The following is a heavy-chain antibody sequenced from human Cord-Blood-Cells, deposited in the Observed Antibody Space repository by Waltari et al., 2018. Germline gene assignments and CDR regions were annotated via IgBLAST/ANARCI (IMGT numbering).Heavy chain of an antibody. CDR1: GGTFSSYA. D-gene: IGHD3-3*01. V-gene: IGHV1-69*06. J-gene: IGHJ6*02. Sequence: QVQLVQSGAEVKKPGSSVTVSCKASGGTFSSYAISWVRQAPGQGLEWMGGIIPIFGTADDAQKFQGRVTITADKSTSTAYMGLSSLRSEDTAVYYCARVYYDLWSGYYYYYGMDVWGQGTTVTVSS. CDR3: ARVYYDLWSGYYYYYGMDV. CDR2: IIPIFGTA.